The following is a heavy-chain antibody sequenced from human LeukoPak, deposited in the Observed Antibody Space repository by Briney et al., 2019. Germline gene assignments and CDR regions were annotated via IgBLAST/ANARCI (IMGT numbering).Heavy chain of an antibody. CDR2: IYTSGST. D-gene: IGHD1-26*01. Sequence: PSQTLSLTCTVSGGSISSGSYYWSWIRQPAWKGLEWIGRIYTSGSTNYNPSLKSRVTMSVDTSKNQFSLKLSSVTAADTAVYYCARGGRVGARVYYYYYYMDVWGKGTTVTVSS. J-gene: IGHJ6*03. CDR3: ARGGRVGARVYYYYYYMDV. V-gene: IGHV4-61*02. CDR1: GGSISSGSYY.